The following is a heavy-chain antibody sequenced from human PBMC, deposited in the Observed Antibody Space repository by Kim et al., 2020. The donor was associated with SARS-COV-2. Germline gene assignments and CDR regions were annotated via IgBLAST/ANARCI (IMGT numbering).Heavy chain of an antibody. Sequence: GGSLRLSCTASGFTFSNYVMNWVRQAPGKGPEWVSTIDSTGTSTFYAGSVKGRFTISRDNSKNTLYLQMNSLRAEDTALYYCVRARGGGWSYFDLWGQGTLVTVSS. V-gene: IGHV3-23*05. J-gene: IGHJ4*02. CDR1: GFTFSNYV. D-gene: IGHD6-19*01. CDR3: VRARGGGWSYFDL. CDR2: IDSTGTST.